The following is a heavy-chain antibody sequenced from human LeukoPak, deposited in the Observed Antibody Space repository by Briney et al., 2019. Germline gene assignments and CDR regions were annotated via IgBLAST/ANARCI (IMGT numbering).Heavy chain of an antibody. Sequence: PGVSLRLTCAASGFTFSSTYMSWVRQSPGQGLEWVSLIYTGGNTYYPDSVKGSFTLSSDNSKNTIYHQLNTLRVEDTAMYYCASISDLLYYFHSWGQGTLVTVSS. CDR1: GFTFSSTY. J-gene: IGHJ4*02. V-gene: IGHV3-66*01. CDR3: ASISDLLYYFHS. CDR2: IYTGGNT.